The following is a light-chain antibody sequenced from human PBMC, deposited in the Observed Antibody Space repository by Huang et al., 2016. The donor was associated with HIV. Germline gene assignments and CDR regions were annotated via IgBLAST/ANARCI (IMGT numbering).Light chain of an antibody. Sequence: EIVLTQSPGTLSLSPGERATLSCRASQSVSSSDLAWYQQKPGQSHRPLIYGASSSATCSPDRFSGSGSGTDFTRTISRLEPEDFAVYYCQQYGSSPATFGQGTKVEIK. CDR1: QSVSSSD. CDR3: QQYGSSPAT. CDR2: GAS. V-gene: IGKV3-20*01. J-gene: IGKJ1*01.